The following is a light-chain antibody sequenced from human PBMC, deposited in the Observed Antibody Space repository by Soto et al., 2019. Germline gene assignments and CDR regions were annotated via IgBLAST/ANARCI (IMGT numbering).Light chain of an antibody. J-gene: IGLJ2*01. CDR1: SSDVGGYNY. V-gene: IGLV2-14*01. CDR3: CSYAGSSTVL. CDR2: DVS. Sequence: QSVLTQPASVSGSPGQSITIPCTGTSSDVGGYNYVAWYQQHPGKAPKLLIYDVSNRPSGVSNRFSGSKSGNTASLTISGLQAEDEADYYCCSYAGSSTVLFGGGTKLTVL.